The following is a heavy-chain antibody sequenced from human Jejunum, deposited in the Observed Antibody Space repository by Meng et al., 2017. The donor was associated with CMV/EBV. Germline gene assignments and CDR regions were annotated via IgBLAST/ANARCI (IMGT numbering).Heavy chain of an antibody. Sequence: TSSHVHWVRQAPEQGLEWMGIINPSGGYTTYAQKFQGRVTMTRDTSTSTVYMELSSLRSEDTAVYYCARASQVAAISYYYYGMDVWGQETTVTVSS. CDR2: INPSGGYT. CDR1: TSSH. J-gene: IGHJ6*02. V-gene: IGHV1-46*01. D-gene: IGHD2-21*02. CDR3: ARASQVAAISYYYYGMDV.